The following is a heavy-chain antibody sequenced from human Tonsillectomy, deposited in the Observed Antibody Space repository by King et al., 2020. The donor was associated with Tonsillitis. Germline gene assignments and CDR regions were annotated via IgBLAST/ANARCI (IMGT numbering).Heavy chain of an antibody. J-gene: IGHJ4*02. CDR3: ARVVYDYGDYRVGYFDY. CDR2: IYQSGST. D-gene: IGHD4-17*01. CDR1: GASISSGGFS. Sequence: LQLQESGSGLVKPSQTLSLTCAVSGASISSGGFSWSWIRQPPGKGLEWIGYIYQSGSTYYNPSLKSRVTISVDRSKNQFSLKLSSVTAADTAVYYCARVVYDYGDYRVGYFDYWGQGTLVTVSS. V-gene: IGHV4-30-2*01.